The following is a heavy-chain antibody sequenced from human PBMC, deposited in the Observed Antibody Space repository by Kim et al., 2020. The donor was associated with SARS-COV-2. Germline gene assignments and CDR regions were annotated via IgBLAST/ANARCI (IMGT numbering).Heavy chain of an antibody. CDR2: IYSGGSST. CDR3: AKGHEEYYDFWSGYYGDYYFDY. Sequence: GGSLRLSCAASGFTFSSYAMSWVRQAPGKGLEWVSVIYSGGSSTYYADSVKGRFTISRDNSKNTLYLQMNSLRAEDTAVYYCAKGHEEYYDFWSGYYGDYYFDYWGQGTLVTVSS. J-gene: IGHJ4*02. V-gene: IGHV3-23*03. D-gene: IGHD3-3*01. CDR1: GFTFSSYA.